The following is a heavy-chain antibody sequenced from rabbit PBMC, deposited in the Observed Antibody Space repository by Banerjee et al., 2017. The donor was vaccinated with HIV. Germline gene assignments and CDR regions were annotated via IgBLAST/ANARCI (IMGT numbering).Heavy chain of an antibody. J-gene: IGHJ4*01. Sequence: QEQLEESGGDLVKPEGSLTLTCTASGFSFSNKYVMCWVRQAPGKGLEWIACISTSSGNTVYASWAKGRFTISKTSSTTVTLQVTSLTAADTATYFCARGGGGSYYAYFNLWGPGTLVPS. V-gene: IGHV1S45*01. CDR2: ISTSSGNT. D-gene: IGHD8-1*01. CDR3: ARGGGGSYYAYFNL. CDR1: GFSFSNKYV.